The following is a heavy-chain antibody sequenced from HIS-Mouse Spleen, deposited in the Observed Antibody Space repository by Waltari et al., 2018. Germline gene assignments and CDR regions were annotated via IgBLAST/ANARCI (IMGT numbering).Heavy chain of an antibody. Sequence: QLQLQESGPGLVKPSETLSLTCTVSGGSISSSSSYWGWVRQPPGKGLAWIGSLYYSGSTYYNPSLKSRVTISVDTSKNQFSLKLSSVTAADTAVYYCAREIPYSSSWYDWYFDLWGRGTLVTVSS. CDR1: GGSISSSSSY. J-gene: IGHJ2*01. CDR3: AREIPYSSSWYDWYFDL. D-gene: IGHD6-13*01. V-gene: IGHV4-39*07. CDR2: LYYSGST.